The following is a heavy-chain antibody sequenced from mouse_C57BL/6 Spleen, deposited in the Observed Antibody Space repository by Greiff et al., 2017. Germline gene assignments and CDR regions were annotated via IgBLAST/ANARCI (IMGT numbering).Heavy chain of an antibody. J-gene: IGHJ4*01. CDR3: ARNYYGSSYVVFMDY. CDR2: IYPGDGDT. Sequence: VQLQQSGAELVKPGASVKISCKASGYAFSSYWMNWVKQRPGKGLEWIGQIYPGDGDTNYNGKFKGKAPLTADKSSSTAYMLLSSLTSEDSAVYFCARNYYGSSYVVFMDYWGQGTSVTVSS. V-gene: IGHV1-80*01. D-gene: IGHD1-1*01. CDR1: GYAFSSYW.